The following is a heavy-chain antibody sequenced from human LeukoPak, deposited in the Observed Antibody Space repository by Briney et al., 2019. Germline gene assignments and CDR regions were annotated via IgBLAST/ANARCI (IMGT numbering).Heavy chain of an antibody. D-gene: IGHD4-23*01. V-gene: IGHV5-51*01. CDR2: IHPGDSDT. Sequence: PGESLKISCKGYAYRFSSYWIAWVRQMPGKGLEWMGIIHPGDSDTRYSPSFRGQVTISADKSITTAYLQWTSLKASDTAMYYCARDLYYGGTTAHYGMDVWGQGTTVTVSS. CDR3: ARDLYYGGTTAHYGMDV. CDR1: AYRFSSYW. J-gene: IGHJ6*02.